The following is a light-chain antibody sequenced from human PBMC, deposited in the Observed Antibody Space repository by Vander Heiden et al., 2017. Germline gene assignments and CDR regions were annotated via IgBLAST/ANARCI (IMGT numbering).Light chain of an antibody. V-gene: IGKV1-5*03. J-gene: IGKJ1*01. Sequence: DIPMTQSPSTLSASVGDRVTITCRASQRVSSWLAWYQQKPGKAPKLLIYKASSLESGVTSRFSGSGSGTEFTLTISSLQPDDFATYYCQQYNTYPWTFGQGTKVEIK. CDR1: QRVSSW. CDR3: QQYNTYPWT. CDR2: KAS.